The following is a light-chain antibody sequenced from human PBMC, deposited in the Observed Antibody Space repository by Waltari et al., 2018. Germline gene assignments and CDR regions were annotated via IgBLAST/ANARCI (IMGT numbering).Light chain of an antibody. CDR3: LQDHNYPFT. V-gene: IGKV1-6*01. Sequence: AIQMTQSTSSLSASVGDRVTITCRASQDIRDDLGWYQQTPGQAPKLRLYAASSLQSGVPSRFSGSGSGTDFTLTISRLQPEDFATYYCLQDHNYPFTFGPGTKVDI. J-gene: IGKJ3*01. CDR2: AAS. CDR1: QDIRDD.